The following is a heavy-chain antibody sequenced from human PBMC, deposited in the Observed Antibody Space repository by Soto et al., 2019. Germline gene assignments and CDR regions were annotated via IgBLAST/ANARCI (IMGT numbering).Heavy chain of an antibody. CDR2: ISWNSGSI. Sequence: GGSLRLSCAASGFTFDDYAMHWVRQAPGKGLEWVSGISWNSGSIGYADSVKGRFTISRDNAKNSLYLQMNSLRAEDTALYYCAKDILLRGVTSGGMDVWGKGTTVTVSS. V-gene: IGHV3-9*01. CDR1: GFTFDDYA. J-gene: IGHJ6*03. CDR3: AKDILLRGVTSGGMDV. D-gene: IGHD1-26*01.